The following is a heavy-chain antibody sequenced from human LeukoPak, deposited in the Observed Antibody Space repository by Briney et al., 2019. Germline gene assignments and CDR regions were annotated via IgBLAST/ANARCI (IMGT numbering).Heavy chain of an antibody. CDR2: ISPYNGNT. V-gene: IGHV1-18*01. D-gene: IGHD5-12*01. Sequence: ASVKVSCKASVYTFTSYDITWVRQAPGQGLEWMGWISPYNGNTNYAQKLQGRVTMTTDTSTSTAYMELRSLRSDDTAVYYCARDWSPDIVATNYYFDYWGQGTLVTVST. CDR3: ARDWSPDIVATNYYFDY. CDR1: VYTFTSYD. J-gene: IGHJ4*02.